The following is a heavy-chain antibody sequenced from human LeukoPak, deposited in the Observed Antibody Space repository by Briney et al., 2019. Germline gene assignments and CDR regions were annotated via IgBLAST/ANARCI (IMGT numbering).Heavy chain of an antibody. V-gene: IGHV1-2*02. D-gene: IGHD3-16*01. Sequence: ASVKVSCKASGYTFTGYYMHWVRQAPGQGLEWMGWINPNSGGTNYAQNFQGKATIHRATSISTSHMELSRLRSDDTGVYYWAIWGGVRVAKRAFDIWGQGTMVTVSS. CDR1: GYTFTGYY. CDR2: INPNSGGT. J-gene: IGHJ3*02. CDR3: AIWGGVRVAKRAFDI.